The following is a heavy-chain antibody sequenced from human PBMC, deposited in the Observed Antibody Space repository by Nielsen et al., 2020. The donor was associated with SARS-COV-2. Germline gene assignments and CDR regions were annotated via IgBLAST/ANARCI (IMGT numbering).Heavy chain of an antibody. CDR1: GLTFSTYS. V-gene: IGHV3-21*04. CDR3: ARDSVAATGQVYFYGFDV. CDR2: ISSSGSYI. D-gene: IGHD2-15*01. Sequence: GGSLRLSCAASGLTFSTYSMMWVRQAPGKGLEWVSHISSSGSYIYYADSVKGRFTISRDNAKNSVYLQMNSLRVEDTAVYYCARDSVAATGQVYFYGFDVWGQGTTVTVSS. J-gene: IGHJ6*02.